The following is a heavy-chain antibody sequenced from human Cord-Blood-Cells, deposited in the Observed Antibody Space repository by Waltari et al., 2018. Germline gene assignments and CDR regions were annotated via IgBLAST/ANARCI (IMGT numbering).Heavy chain of an antibody. CDR2: INHSGST. Sequence: QVQLQQWGAGLLKPSETLSLTCAVYGGSFSGYYWSWIRQPPGKGLEWIGEINHSGSTNYTPSLKSRVTISVDTYKHQFSLKLSSVTAADTAVYYCARSAGDVGFFDYWGQGTLVTVSS. CDR1: GGSFSGYY. CDR3: ARSAGDVGFFDY. V-gene: IGHV4-34*01. J-gene: IGHJ4*02. D-gene: IGHD1-26*01.